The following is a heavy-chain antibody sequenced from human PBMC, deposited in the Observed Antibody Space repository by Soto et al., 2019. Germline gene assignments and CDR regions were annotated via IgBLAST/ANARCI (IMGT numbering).Heavy chain of an antibody. Sequence: QVRLVQSGAEVKKPESSVKVSCKAPGGTFSTYAISWVRQAPGQGLEWMGGIIPMFRTANYAQRFQDRVTITADESTNTVYMELSSLRSEDTAVYFCASGIQLWLRRINNGYSGWGQGTLVTVSS. CDR3: ASGIQLWLRRINNGYSG. J-gene: IGHJ4*02. V-gene: IGHV1-69*12. CDR1: GGTFSTYA. D-gene: IGHD5-18*01. CDR2: IIPMFRTA.